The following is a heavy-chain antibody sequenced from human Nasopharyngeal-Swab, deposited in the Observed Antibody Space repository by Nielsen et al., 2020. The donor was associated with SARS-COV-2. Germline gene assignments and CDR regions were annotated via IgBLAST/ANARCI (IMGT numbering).Heavy chain of an antibody. Sequence: WIRQPPGKGLEWIGEIYHSGSTNYNPPLKSRVTISVDKSKNQFSLKLSSVTAADTAVYYCARDLNDCGGDCGGYDYYYYGMDVWGQGTTVTVSS. J-gene: IGHJ6*02. CDR2: IYHSGST. V-gene: IGHV4-4*02. D-gene: IGHD2-21*02. CDR3: ARDLNDCGGDCGGYDYYYYGMDV.